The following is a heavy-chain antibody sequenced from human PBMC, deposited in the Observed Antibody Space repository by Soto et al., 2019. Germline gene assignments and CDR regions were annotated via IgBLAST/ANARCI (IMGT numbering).Heavy chain of an antibody. Sequence: SETLSLTCTVSGGSISSGDYYWSWIRQPPGKGLEWIGYIYYSGSTYYNPSLKSRVTISVDTSKNQFSLKLSSVTAADTAVYYCARVVATIVTDYYYYGMDVWGQGNTVT. CDR3: ARVVATIVTDYYYYGMDV. CDR1: GGSISSGDYY. D-gene: IGHD5-12*01. V-gene: IGHV4-30-4*01. J-gene: IGHJ6*01. CDR2: IYYSGST.